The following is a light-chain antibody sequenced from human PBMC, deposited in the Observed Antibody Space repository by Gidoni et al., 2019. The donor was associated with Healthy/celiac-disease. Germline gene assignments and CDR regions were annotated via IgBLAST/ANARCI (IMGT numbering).Light chain of an antibody. CDR2: DAS. V-gene: IGKV3-11*01. CDR3: QQRSNWLT. Sequence: EIVFTQSPATLSLSPGERATLSCRASQSVSSYLAWYQQKPGQAPRLIIYDASSRATGIPARFSGSGSGTDFTLTISSLEPEDFAVYYCQQRSNWLTFGGGTKVEIK. CDR1: QSVSSY. J-gene: IGKJ4*01.